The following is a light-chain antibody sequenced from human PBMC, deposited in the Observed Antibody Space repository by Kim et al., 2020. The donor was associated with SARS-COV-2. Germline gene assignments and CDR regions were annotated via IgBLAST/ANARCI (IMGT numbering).Light chain of an antibody. CDR3: SAWDSSLSSWV. V-gene: IGLV10-54*01. J-gene: IGLJ3*02. CDR1: STSVGHQV. CDR2: RET. Sequence: GTVTTTGDSTSVGHQVAAGRRRHQNHPPKPLSYRETNRPSGISESVSAASAGSTAALTITGLQPEDEADYYCSAWDSSLSSWVFGGGTQLTVL.